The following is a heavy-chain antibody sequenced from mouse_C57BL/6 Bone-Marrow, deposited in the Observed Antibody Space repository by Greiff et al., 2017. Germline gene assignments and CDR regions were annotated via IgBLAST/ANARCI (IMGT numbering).Heavy chain of an antibody. J-gene: IGHJ1*03. CDR2: IYPRSGNT. CDR3: ARDYYDGSGYWYFDV. D-gene: IGHD1-1*01. V-gene: IGHV1-81*01. CDR1: GYTFTSYG. Sequence: VQRVESGAELARPGASVKLSCKASGYTFTSYGISWVKQRTGQGLEWIGEIYPRSGNTYYNEKFKGKATLTADKSSSTAYMELRSLTSEDSAVYFCARDYYDGSGYWYFDVWGTGTTVTVSS.